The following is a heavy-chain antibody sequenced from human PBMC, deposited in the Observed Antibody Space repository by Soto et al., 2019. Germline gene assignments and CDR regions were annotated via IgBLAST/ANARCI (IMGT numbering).Heavy chain of an antibody. D-gene: IGHD2-2*02. V-gene: IGHV3-74*01. CDR3: ARVGAHIVVVPAAIDYYYYYYMDV. CDR2: INSDGSST. CDR1: GFTFSSYW. Sequence: PGGSLRLSCAASGFTFSSYWMHWVRQAPGKGLVWVSHINSDGSSTSYADSVKGRFTISRDNAKNTLYLQMNSLRAEDTAVYYCARVGAHIVVVPAAIDYYYYYYMDVWGKGTTVTVSS. J-gene: IGHJ6*03.